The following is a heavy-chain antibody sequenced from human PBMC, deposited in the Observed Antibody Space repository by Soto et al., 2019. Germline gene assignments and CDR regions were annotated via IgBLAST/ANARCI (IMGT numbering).Heavy chain of an antibody. D-gene: IGHD5-12*01. J-gene: IGHJ3*02. CDR3: ARPGYSGYDYSAFDI. V-gene: IGHV3-30-3*01. Sequence: PGGSLRLSCAASGFTFSSYAMHWVRQAPGKGLKWVAVISYDGSNKYYADSVKGRFTISRDNSKNTLYLQMNSLRAEDTAVYYCARPGYSGYDYSAFDIWGQGPMVTVSS. CDR2: ISYDGSNK. CDR1: GFTFSSYA.